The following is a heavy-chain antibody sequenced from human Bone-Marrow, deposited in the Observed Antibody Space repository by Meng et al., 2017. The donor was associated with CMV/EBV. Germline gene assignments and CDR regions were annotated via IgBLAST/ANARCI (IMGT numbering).Heavy chain of an antibody. Sequence: GESLKISCAASGFTLSRYWMHWVRQVPGKGLVWVSRSNEDGSLTNYADAVEGRFTISRDNAKNTPFLQMTSLKAEDTAVYYCASDLAGRDDYWGPGTLVTVSS. V-gene: IGHV3-74*01. CDR2: SNEDGSLT. CDR1: GFTLSRYW. CDR3: ASDLAGRDDY. J-gene: IGHJ4*02. D-gene: IGHD3-10*01.